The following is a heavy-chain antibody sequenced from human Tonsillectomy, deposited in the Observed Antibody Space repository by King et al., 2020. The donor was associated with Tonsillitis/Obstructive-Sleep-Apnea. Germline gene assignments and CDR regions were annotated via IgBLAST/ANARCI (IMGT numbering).Heavy chain of an antibody. CDR3: AREGEYSSTNYFDY. CDR2: IHYSGST. CDR1: GGSISSSTYY. Sequence: QLQESGPGLVKPSETLSLTCTVSGGSISSSTYYWGWIRQPPGKGLEWIGSIHYSGSTYYNPSLKSRVTISVGTSKNQFSLKLSSVPAADTAVYYCAREGEYSSTNYFDYWGQGTLVTVSS. V-gene: IGHV4-39*02. D-gene: IGHD6-6*01. J-gene: IGHJ4*02.